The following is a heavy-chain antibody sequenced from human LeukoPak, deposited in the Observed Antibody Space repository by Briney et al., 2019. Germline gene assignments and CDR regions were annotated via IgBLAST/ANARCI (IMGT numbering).Heavy chain of an antibody. V-gene: IGHV3-30*18. CDR1: GFTFSTYA. Sequence: PGGSLRLSCAASGFTFSTYAMSWVRQAPGKGLEWVAVISYDGSNKYYADSVKGRFTISRDNSKNTLYLQMNSLRAEDTAVYYCAKPPLQYSSGWFLYFDYWGQGTLVTVSS. CDR2: ISYDGSNK. D-gene: IGHD6-19*01. CDR3: AKPPLQYSSGWFLYFDY. J-gene: IGHJ4*02.